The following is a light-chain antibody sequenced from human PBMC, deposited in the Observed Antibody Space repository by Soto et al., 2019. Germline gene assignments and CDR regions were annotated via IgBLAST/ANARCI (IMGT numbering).Light chain of an antibody. CDR3: QQYGKSPGT. V-gene: IGKV3-20*01. J-gene: IGKJ1*01. Sequence: EVVLTQSPGTLSLSPGERATLSCRASQSVSATYLAWYQQKLGQAPRLLIYGASSRATGIPDRFSGSGSGTDFHLTISRLGPEDFAVYYCQQYGKSPGTVGQGAKVEIK. CDR2: GAS. CDR1: QSVSATY.